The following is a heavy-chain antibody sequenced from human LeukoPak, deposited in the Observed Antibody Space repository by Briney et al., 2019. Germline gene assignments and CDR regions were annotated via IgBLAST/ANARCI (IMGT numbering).Heavy chain of an antibody. CDR2: MNPNSGNT. CDR1: GYTFTSHD. Sequence: ASVKVSCKASGYTFTSHDINWVRQATGQGLEWMGWMNPNSGNTGYPRKFQGRVTMTRDTSINTAYMELRSLRSEDTAVYYCARGYSPSIRTTGNDYWGQGTLVTVSS. J-gene: IGHJ4*02. D-gene: IGHD1-1*01. CDR3: ARGYSPSIRTTGNDY. V-gene: IGHV1-8*01.